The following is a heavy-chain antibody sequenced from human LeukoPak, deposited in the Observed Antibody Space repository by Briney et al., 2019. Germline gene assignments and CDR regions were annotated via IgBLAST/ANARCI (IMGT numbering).Heavy chain of an antibody. CDR1: GFSFSTFG. J-gene: IGHJ6*02. CDR3: AKDGYRGYAPSGYSSSWYGGLDV. V-gene: IGHV3-30*18. D-gene: IGHD6-13*01. Sequence: PGGSLRLSCAASGFSFSTFGMHWVRQAPGKGLEWVAVISYERSIKFYGDSVKGRFTISRDNSRNTVSLQMNSLRAEDAAVYFCAKDGYRGYAPSGYSSSWYGGLDVWGQGTTVSVSS. CDR2: ISYERSIK.